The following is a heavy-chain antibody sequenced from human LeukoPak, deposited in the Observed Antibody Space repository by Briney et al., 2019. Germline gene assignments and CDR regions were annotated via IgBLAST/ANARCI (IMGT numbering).Heavy chain of an antibody. D-gene: IGHD2-2*01. Sequence: PSDTLSLTCTVSGGSISSYYWSWIRQPPGKGLEWIGYIYGSTNYNPSLKSRVTISVDTSKNQFSLTLSSVTAADTAVYYCARVDCSSTSCVYFDPWGQGTLVTVSS. CDR1: GGSISSYY. J-gene: IGHJ5*02. CDR2: IYGST. V-gene: IGHV4-59*07. CDR3: ARVDCSSTSCVYFDP.